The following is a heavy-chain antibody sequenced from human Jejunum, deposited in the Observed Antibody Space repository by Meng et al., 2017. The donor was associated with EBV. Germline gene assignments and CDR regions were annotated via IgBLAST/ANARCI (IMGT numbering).Heavy chain of an antibody. V-gene: IGHV1-18*01. CDR2: ISVKNGEA. CDR1: VYIFTNYD. J-gene: IGHJ2*01. D-gene: IGHD6-13*01. CDR3: ARYVPNGSFWYFDF. Sequence: HGQLVLSGADAKKPGASMKVSCKASVYIFTNYDISWVRQAPGQGLEWMGWISVKNGEAKYPQNFQGRVTMTTDTTTSTAYMELRSLTSDDTAVYYCARYVPNGSFWYFDFWGRGTLVTVSS.